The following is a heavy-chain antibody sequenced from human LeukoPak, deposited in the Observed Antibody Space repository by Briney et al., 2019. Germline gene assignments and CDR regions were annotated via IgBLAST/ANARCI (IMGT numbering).Heavy chain of an antibody. CDR1: GFTFSNYA. CDR3: AKGGYSSYFDY. CDR2: ISGSGGST. J-gene: IGHJ4*02. Sequence: GGSLRLSCAASGFTFSNYAMTWVRQAPGKGLEWVSTISGSGGSTYYADSVKGRFTISRDSSKDTLYLQMNSLRAEDTAVYYCAKGGYSSYFDYWGQGTLVTVSS. V-gene: IGHV3-23*01. D-gene: IGHD2-15*01.